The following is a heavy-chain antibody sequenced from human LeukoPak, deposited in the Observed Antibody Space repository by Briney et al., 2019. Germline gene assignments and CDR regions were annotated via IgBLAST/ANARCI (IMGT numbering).Heavy chain of an antibody. CDR1: GITVSSNY. V-gene: IGHV3-53*01. CDR2: IYSGGIT. Sequence: GGSLRLSCAASGITVSSNYMSWVRQAPGKGLEWVSVIYSGGITYYADSVKGRFTISRDNSKNTLYLQMNSLRAEDTAVYYCARVVGNGGYVYWGQGTLVTVSS. D-gene: IGHD5-12*01. CDR3: ARVVGNGGYVY. J-gene: IGHJ4*02.